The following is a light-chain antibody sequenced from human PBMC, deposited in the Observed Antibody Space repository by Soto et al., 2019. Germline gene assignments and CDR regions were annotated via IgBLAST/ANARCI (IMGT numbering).Light chain of an antibody. CDR3: QQYGYTPRT. V-gene: IGKV4-1*01. J-gene: IGKJ1*01. Sequence: DIVMTQSPASLAVSLGERATINCKASQGVLYSSNNKNYLAWYQQKPGQPPKLLIYWASTRESGVPDRFSGSGSGKDFTLTISRLEPEDFAVYYCQQYGYTPRTFGQGTKV. CDR1: QGVLYSSNNKNY. CDR2: WAS.